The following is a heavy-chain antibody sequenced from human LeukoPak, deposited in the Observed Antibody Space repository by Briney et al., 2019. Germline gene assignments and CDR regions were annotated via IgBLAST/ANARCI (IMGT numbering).Heavy chain of an antibody. CDR2: IIPIFGTA. CDR3: ARDIVVVPAAGATHWFDP. D-gene: IGHD2-2*01. J-gene: IGHJ5*02. CDR1: GGTFSSYA. Sequence: GASVKVSCKASGGTFSSYAISWVRQAPGQGLEWMGGIIPIFGTANYAQKFQGRVTITADESTSTAYMELSSLRSEDTAVYYCARDIVVVPAAGATHWFDPWGQGTLVTVSS. V-gene: IGHV1-69*13.